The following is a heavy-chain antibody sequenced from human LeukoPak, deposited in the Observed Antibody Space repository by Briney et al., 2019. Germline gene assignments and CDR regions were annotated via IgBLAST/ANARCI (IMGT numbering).Heavy chain of an antibody. J-gene: IGHJ4*02. D-gene: IGHD3-22*01. Sequence: PGGSLRLSCAASGFTFSSYAMSWVRQAPGKGLEWVSAISGSGGSTYYADSVKGRFTISRDNSKNTLYLQMNSLRAEDTAVYYCAKTSNYYDSSGYYPYYFDYWGQGTLVTVSS. CDR3: AKTSNYYDSSGYYPYYFDY. CDR2: ISGSGGST. CDR1: GFTFSSYA. V-gene: IGHV3-23*01.